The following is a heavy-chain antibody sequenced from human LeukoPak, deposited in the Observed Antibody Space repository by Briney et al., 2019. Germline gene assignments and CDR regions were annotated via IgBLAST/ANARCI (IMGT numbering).Heavy chain of an antibody. CDR2: IIPIFGTA. V-gene: IGHV1-69*06. J-gene: IGHJ4*02. CDR1: GGTFSSYA. D-gene: IGHD1-1*01. CDR3: ARGGGYNWNDGIDY. Sequence: GASVKVSCKASGGTFSSYAISWVRQAPGQGLEWMGGIIPIFGTANYAQKFQGRVTITADKSTSTAYRELSSLRSEDTAVYYCARGGGYNWNDGIDYWGQGTLVTVSS.